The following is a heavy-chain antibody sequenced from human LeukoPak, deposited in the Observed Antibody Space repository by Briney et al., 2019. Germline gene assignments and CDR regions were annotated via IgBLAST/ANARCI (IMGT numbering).Heavy chain of an antibody. D-gene: IGHD3-10*01. CDR3: ARGPPHYYGSGSYYFGGRYYYYMDV. CDR2: INHSGST. J-gene: IGHJ6*03. Sequence: PSETLSLTCAVYGGSFSGYYWSWIRQPPGKGLEWIGEINHSGSTNYNPSLKSRVTISVDTSKNQFSLKLSSVTAADTAVYYCARGPPHYYGSGSYYFGGRYYYYMDVWGKGTTVTVSS. CDR1: GGSFSGYY. V-gene: IGHV4-34*01.